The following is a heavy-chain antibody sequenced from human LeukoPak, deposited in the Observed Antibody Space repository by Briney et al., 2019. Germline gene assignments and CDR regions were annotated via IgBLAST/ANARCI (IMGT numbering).Heavy chain of an antibody. V-gene: IGHV4-59*01. D-gene: IGHD3-22*01. CDR3: ARERAYYYDSSGPRRIARYFDL. CDR1: GYSITSSYH. CDR2: IYYSGST. Sequence: SETLSLTCTVSGYSITSSYHWSWIRQPPGKGLEWIGYIYYSGSTNYNPSLKSRVTISVDTSKNQFSLKLSSVTAADTAVYYCARERAYYYDSSGPRRIARYFDLWGRGTLVTVSS. J-gene: IGHJ2*01.